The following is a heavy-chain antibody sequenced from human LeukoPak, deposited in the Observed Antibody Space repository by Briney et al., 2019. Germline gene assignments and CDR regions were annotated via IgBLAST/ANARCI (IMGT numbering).Heavy chain of an antibody. J-gene: IGHJ5*02. CDR1: GGSISSSSYY. Sequence: SETLSLTCTVSGGSISSSSYYWGWIRQPPGKGLEWIGSIYYSGSTYYNPSLKSRVTISVDTSKNQFSLKLSSVTAADTAVYYCASIVVVIPTGFDPWGQGTLVTVSS. CDR3: ASIVVVIPTGFDP. V-gene: IGHV4-39*01. CDR2: IYYSGST. D-gene: IGHD2-21*01.